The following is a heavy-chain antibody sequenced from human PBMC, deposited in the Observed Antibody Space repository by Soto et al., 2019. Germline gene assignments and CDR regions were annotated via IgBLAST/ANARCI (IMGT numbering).Heavy chain of an antibody. Sequence: SETLSLTCIVSGDSISSGSKYWSWIRQPPGKGLEWLGYIFSSGTTYHNPSLTSRLSMSLDTSQNQFSLKLNSVTDADTAVYFCARVPSPFDYYYAMDVWGQGTSVTVSS. J-gene: IGHJ6*02. D-gene: IGHD3-9*01. CDR2: IFSSGTT. V-gene: IGHV4-30-4*01. CDR3: ARVPSPFDYYYAMDV. CDR1: GDSISSGSKY.